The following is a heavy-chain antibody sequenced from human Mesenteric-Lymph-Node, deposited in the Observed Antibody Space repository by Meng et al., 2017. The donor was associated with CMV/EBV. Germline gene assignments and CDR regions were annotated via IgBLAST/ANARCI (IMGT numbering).Heavy chain of an antibody. CDR2: IYHSGSS. Sequence: GSLRLSCTVSGYSISSGYYWGWIRQPPGKGLEWIGSIYHSGSSYYNPSLKSRVTISVDTSKNQFSLKLSSVTAADTAVYYCARHEVVYSNYRYYYYGMDVWGQGTTVTVSS. J-gene: IGHJ6*02. V-gene: IGHV4-38-2*02. CDR1: GYSISSGYY. CDR3: ARHEVVYSNYRYYYYGMDV. D-gene: IGHD4-11*01.